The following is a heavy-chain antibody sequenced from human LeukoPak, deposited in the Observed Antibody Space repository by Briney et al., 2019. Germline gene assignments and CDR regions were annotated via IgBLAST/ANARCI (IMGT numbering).Heavy chain of an antibody. V-gene: IGHV3-7*01. CDR1: GITFSNYA. CDR3: ARDRSGYGFDY. J-gene: IGHJ4*02. Sequence: GGSLRLSCAASGITFSNYAMSWVRQAPGKGLEWVANIKQDGSERYYVDSVKGRFTISRDNAKNSLYLQMNSLRAEDTAVYYCARDRSGYGFDYWGQGTLVTVSS. CDR2: IKQDGSER. D-gene: IGHD5-12*01.